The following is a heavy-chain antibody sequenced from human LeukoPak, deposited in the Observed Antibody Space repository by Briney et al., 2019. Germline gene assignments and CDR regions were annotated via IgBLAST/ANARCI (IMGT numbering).Heavy chain of an antibody. Sequence: SETLSLTCTVSGDSISRFYWSWIRQPPGKGLEWIGSIYYSGSTYYNPSLKSRVTISVDTSKNQFSLKLSSATAADTAVYYCARLLGYCSSTSCRIYFDYWGQGTLVTVSS. CDR3: ARLLGYCSSTSCRIYFDY. D-gene: IGHD2-2*01. CDR1: GDSISRFY. V-gene: IGHV4-59*05. CDR2: IYYSGST. J-gene: IGHJ4*02.